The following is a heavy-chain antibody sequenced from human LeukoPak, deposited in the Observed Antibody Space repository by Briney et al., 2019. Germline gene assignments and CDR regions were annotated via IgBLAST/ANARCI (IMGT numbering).Heavy chain of an antibody. D-gene: IGHD2-21*02. V-gene: IGHV1-69*17. CDR2: IIPIFGIA. J-gene: IGHJ4*02. CDR1: GGTFSSYA. CDR3: ARAYCGGDCYLHFDY. Sequence: SVKVSCKASGGTFSSYAFSWVRQPPGQGLEGMGGIIPIFGIANYAQKFQGRVTITADKSTSTAYMELSSPRSEDTAVYYCARAYCGGDCYLHFDYWGQGTLVTVSS.